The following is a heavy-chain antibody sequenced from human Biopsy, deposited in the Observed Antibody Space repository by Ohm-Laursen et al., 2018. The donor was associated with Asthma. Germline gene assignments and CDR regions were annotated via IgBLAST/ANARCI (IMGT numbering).Heavy chain of an antibody. V-gene: IGHV3-21*01. Sequence: GSLRLSCAASGFTFSSYSMNWVRQAPGKGLEWVSSISSSSSYIYYADSMKGRFTISRDNAKNSLYLQMNSLRAEDTAVYYCARDGTDMNEAMPKDYWGQGTLVTVSS. CDR1: GFTFSSYS. CDR3: ARDGTDMNEAMPKDY. CDR2: ISSSSSYI. J-gene: IGHJ4*02. D-gene: IGHD2-2*01.